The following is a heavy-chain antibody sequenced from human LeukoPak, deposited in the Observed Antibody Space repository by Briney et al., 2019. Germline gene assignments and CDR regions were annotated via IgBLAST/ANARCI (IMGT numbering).Heavy chain of an antibody. V-gene: IGHV4-30-2*01. CDR2: IYHSGST. CDR3: ARGTIFGVVILTNYFDY. J-gene: IGHJ4*02. CDR1: GGSISSGGYS. D-gene: IGHD3-3*01. Sequence: SETLSLTCAVSGGSISSGGYSWSWIRQPPGKGLEWIGYIYHSGSTYYNPSLKSRVTISVDTSKNQFSLKLSSVTAADTAVYYCARGTIFGVVILTNYFDYWGQGTLVTVSS.